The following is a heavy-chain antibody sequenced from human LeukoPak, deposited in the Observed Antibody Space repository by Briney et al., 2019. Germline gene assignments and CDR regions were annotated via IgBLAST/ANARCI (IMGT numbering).Heavy chain of an antibody. CDR1: GYTFTGYY. J-gene: IGHJ4*02. CDR3: ARGAHYGDISFDY. V-gene: IGHV1-8*02. Sequence: ASVKVSCKASGYTFTGYYMNWVRQAPGQGLEWMGWMNPNSGNTGYAQKFQGRVTMTRNTSISTAYMELSSLRSEDTAVYYCARGAHYGDISFDYWGQGTLVTVSS. CDR2: MNPNSGNT. D-gene: IGHD4-17*01.